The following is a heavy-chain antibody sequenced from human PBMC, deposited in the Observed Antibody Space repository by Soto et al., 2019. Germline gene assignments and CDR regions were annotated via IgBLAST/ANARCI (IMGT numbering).Heavy chain of an antibody. CDR2: ISAYNGNR. CDR1: GYTFTHYG. Sequence: QVQLLQSGAEVKKPGASVKVSCKASGYTFTHYGITWLRQAPGQGPEWMGGISAYNGNRDYAQNLQDRVTWTTDTSTSTAYMVLRSVRSDDTAVYYCARPQNDIMTDSYTNFFDSWGQGTLVTVSS. J-gene: IGHJ5*01. D-gene: IGHD3-9*01. CDR3: ARPQNDIMTDSYTNFFDS. V-gene: IGHV1-18*01.